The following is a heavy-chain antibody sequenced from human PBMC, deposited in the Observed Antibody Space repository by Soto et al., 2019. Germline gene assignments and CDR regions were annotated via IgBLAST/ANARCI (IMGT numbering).Heavy chain of an antibody. CDR2: IYYSGST. Sequence: QVQLQESGPGLVKPSQTLSLTCTVSGGSISSGGYYWSWIRQHPGKGLEWIGYIYYSGSTYYNPSLKSRVTTSVDTSKNQFSLKLSSVTAADTAVYYCARIPSMVRGSEGWFDPWGQGTLVTVSS. V-gene: IGHV4-31*03. D-gene: IGHD3-10*01. CDR1: GGSISSGGYY. J-gene: IGHJ5*02. CDR3: ARIPSMVRGSEGWFDP.